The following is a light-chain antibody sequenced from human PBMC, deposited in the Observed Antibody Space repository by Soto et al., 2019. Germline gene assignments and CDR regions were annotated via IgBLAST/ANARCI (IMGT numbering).Light chain of an antibody. CDR1: QSVSSN. CDR2: GAS. V-gene: IGKV3-15*01. CDR3: QQYNNWSYT. J-gene: IGKJ2*01. Sequence: EIVMTQSPATLSVSPGERATLSCRASQSVSSNLAYDQQKPGQAPRLLIYGASTRATGIPARFSGSGSGTEFTLTISSLQSEDFAVYYCQQYNNWSYTFGQGTKLEIK.